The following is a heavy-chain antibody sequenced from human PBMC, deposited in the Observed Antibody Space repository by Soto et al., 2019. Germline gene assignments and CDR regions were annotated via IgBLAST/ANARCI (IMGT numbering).Heavy chain of an antibody. J-gene: IGHJ4*02. CDR1: GFTFSSYA. CDR2: ISYDGSNK. CDR3: ARVWFGVLLYLDY. D-gene: IGHD3-10*01. Sequence: QVQLVESGGGVVQPGRSLRLSCAASGFTFSSYAMHWVRQAPGKGLEWVADISYDGSNKYYSDSVKGRFTISRDNSKNTLYLQMNSLRAEDTAVYYCARVWFGVLLYLDYWGQGTLVTVSS. V-gene: IGHV3-30-3*01.